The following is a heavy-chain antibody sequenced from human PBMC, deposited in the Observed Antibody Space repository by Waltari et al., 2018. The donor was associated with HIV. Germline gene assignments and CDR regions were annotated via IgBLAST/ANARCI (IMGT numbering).Heavy chain of an antibody. V-gene: IGHV3-21*01. CDR1: GFTFSTYS. CDR2: ISSSSRNI. Sequence: EVQLVESGGGLVKPGGSLRLSCAVSGFTFSTYSMSWVRQAPGKGLEWFSCISSSSRNIYYADSVKGRFTISRDNAKNSLFLQMESLRAEDTAVYYCARDGARQWLVQGGFDYWGQGALVTVSS. CDR3: ARDGARQWLVQGGFDY. J-gene: IGHJ4*02. D-gene: IGHD6-19*01.